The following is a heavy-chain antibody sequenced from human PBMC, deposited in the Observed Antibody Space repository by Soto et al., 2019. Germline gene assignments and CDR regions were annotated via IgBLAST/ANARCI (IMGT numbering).Heavy chain of an antibody. Sequence: EVQLVESGGGLVKPGGSLRLSCAASGFTFSNAWMNWVRQAPGKGLEWVGRIKSKTDGGTTDYAAHVKGRFTISRNDSKNTLYLQMNSLKTEDTAVYYCTTDPYYYDSSGYYEDLDYWGQGTLVTVSS. D-gene: IGHD3-22*01. V-gene: IGHV3-15*07. J-gene: IGHJ4*02. CDR3: TTDPYYYDSSGYYEDLDY. CDR1: GFTFSNAW. CDR2: IKSKTDGGTT.